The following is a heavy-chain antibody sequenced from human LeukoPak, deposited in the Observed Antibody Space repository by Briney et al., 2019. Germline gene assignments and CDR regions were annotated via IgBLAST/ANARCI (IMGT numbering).Heavy chain of an antibody. J-gene: IGHJ4*02. Sequence: WASVKVSCKASGYTFASYGISRVRQAPGQGLEWMGWISAYNGNTNYAQRLQGRVTMTTDTSTSTAYMELRSLRADDTAVYYCARNTYHYDSRGYFYFDYWGQGTLVTVSS. V-gene: IGHV1-18*01. D-gene: IGHD3-22*01. CDR2: ISAYNGNT. CDR3: ARNTYHYDSRGYFYFDY. CDR1: GYTFASYG.